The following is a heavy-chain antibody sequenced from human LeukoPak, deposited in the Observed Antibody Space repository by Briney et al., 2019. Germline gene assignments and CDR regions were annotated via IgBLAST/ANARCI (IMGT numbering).Heavy chain of an antibody. V-gene: IGHV3-23*01. Sequence: GGSLRLSCAASGFTFSSYAMSWVRQAPGKGLEWVSAISGSGGSTYYADSVKGRFTISRDNSKNTLYLQMNSMRAEDTAVYYCAKVGDFYGDYVGYFDYWGQGTLVTVSS. CDR3: AKVGDFYGDYVGYFDY. J-gene: IGHJ4*02. CDR1: GFTFSSYA. CDR2: ISGSGGST. D-gene: IGHD4-17*01.